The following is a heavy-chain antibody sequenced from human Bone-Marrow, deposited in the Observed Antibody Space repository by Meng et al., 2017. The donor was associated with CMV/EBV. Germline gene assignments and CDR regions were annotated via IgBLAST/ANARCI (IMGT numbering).Heavy chain of an antibody. CDR3: ARDLGGWSGYFDL. J-gene: IGHJ2*01. CDR1: GYTFTGYY. D-gene: IGHD6-19*01. CDR2: INPNSGGT. V-gene: IGHV1-2*02. Sequence: ASVKVSCKASGYTFTGYYMHWVRQAPGQGLEWMGWINPNSGGTNYAQKFQGRVTMTRDTSISTAYMELSRLRSDDTAVYYCARDLGGWSGYFDLWGRGTLVTVYS.